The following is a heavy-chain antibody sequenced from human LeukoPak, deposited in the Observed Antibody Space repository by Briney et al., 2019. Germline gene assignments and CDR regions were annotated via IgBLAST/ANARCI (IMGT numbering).Heavy chain of an antibody. CDR3: ARGIAAAGAYYYYYYMDV. V-gene: IGHV1-69*05. CDR1: GGTFSSYA. Sequence: ASVKVSSKASGGTFSSYAISWVRQAPGQGLEWMGGIMPMFGTANYAQKFQGRVTITTDESTSTAYMELSSLRSEDTAVYYCARGIAAAGAYYYYYYMDVWGKGTTVTVSS. J-gene: IGHJ6*03. D-gene: IGHD6-13*01. CDR2: IMPMFGTA.